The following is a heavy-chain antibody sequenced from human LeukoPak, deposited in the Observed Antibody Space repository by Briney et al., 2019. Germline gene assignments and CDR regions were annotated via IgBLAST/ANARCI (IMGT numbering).Heavy chain of an antibody. CDR1: GGSISSGGYY. D-gene: IGHD2/OR15-2a*01. V-gene: IGHV4-31*03. Sequence: PSQTQSLTCTFSGGSISSGGYYGSWIRQHPGKGLEWIGYIYYSGSTYYNPSLKSRVTISVDTSKNQLSLKLSSVTAAVTAVYYCARSQGFYDYWGQGTLVTVSS. J-gene: IGHJ4*02. CDR2: IYYSGST. CDR3: ARSQGFYDY.